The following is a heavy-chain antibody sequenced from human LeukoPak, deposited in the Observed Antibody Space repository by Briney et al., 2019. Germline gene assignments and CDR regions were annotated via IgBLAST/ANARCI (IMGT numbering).Heavy chain of an antibody. CDR2: SSSGGNT. CDR3: AKSDTYRFDY. V-gene: IGHV3-23*01. J-gene: IGHJ4*02. CDR1: GFTFSDSA. D-gene: IGHD2-21*02. Sequence: GGSLRLSCAASGFTFSDSAMTWVRQVPGKGLEWVSLSSSGGNTYYADSVKGRFTISRDNSKNTLSLQMNSLRVEDTAIYYCAKSDTYRFDYWGQGTLVTVSS.